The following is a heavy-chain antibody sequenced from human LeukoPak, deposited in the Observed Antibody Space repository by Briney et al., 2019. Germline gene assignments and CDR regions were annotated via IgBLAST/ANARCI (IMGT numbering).Heavy chain of an antibody. V-gene: IGHV3-23*01. J-gene: IGHJ6*02. CDR2: IGATGSDT. Sequence: GGSLRLSCAASGFTFSSSAMSWVRHAPGKGLEWISSIGATGSDTYYADSVKGRFTISRDNSKNTLYLQMNTLRAEDTAIYYCAKHWDVWGQGTTVTVSS. CDR1: GFTFSSSA. CDR3: AKHWDV.